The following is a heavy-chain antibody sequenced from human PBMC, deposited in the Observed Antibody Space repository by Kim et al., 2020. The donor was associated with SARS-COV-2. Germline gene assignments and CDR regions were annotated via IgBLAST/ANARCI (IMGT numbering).Heavy chain of an antibody. V-gene: IGHV3-7*03. CDR1: GFTFSSYW. CDR2: IKQDGSEK. CDR3: ARWGGGRVTLFDY. J-gene: IGHJ4*02. D-gene: IGHD3-10*01. Sequence: GGSLRLSCAASGFTFSSYWMSWVRQAPGKGLEWVANIKQDGSEKYYVDSVKGRFTISRDNAKNSLYLQMNSLRAEDTAVYYCARWGGGRVTLFDYWGQGTLVTVSS.